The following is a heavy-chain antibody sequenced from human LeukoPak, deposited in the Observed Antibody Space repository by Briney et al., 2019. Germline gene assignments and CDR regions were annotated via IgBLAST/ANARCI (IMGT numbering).Heavy chain of an antibody. CDR1: GYTFTSYA. D-gene: IGHD3-22*01. CDR2: INPNSGGT. CDR3: ARDFHYYYDSSRGAFDI. V-gene: IGHV1-2*02. J-gene: IGHJ3*02. Sequence: ASVKVSCKASGYTFTSYAMNWVRQAPGQGLEWMGWINPNSGGTNYAQKFQGRVTMTRDTSISTAYMELSRLRSDDTAVYYCARDFHYYYDSSRGAFDIWGQGTMVTVSS.